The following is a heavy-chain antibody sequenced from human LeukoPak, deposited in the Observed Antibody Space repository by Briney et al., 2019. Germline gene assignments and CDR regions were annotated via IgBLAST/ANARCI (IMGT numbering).Heavy chain of an antibody. CDR1: SGSISSGSYY. CDR2: IYYSGST. Sequence: NTSETLSLTCTVSSGSISSGSYYRGWIRQPPGKGLEWIGTIYYSGSTYYNPSLKSRVTISVDTSKNQFSLKVNSVTAADTAVYYCARLPAAGVNDFYGMDVWGQGTTVTVSS. J-gene: IGHJ6*02. D-gene: IGHD6-25*01. CDR3: ARLPAAGVNDFYGMDV. V-gene: IGHV4-39*01.